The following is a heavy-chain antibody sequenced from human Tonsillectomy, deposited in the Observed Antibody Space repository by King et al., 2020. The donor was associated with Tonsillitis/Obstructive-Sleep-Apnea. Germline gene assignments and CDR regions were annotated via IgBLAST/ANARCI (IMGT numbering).Heavy chain of an antibody. CDR2: ISSSSGYI. CDR3: ERDPKDRSGVYVDV. V-gene: IGHV3-21*01. CDR1: GFTFSSYS. D-gene: IGHD3-22*01. J-gene: IGHJ6*03. Sequence: VQLVEAGGGLVKPGGSLRLSCAASGFTFSSYSMSWVRQAPGKGLEWVSSISSSSGYIYYADSLKGRFTISRDNAKNSLYLQMNSLRAADTAVYYCERDPKDRSGVYVDVWGKGTTVTVSS.